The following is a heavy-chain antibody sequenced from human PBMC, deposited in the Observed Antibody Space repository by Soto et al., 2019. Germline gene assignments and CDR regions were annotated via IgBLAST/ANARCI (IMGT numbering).Heavy chain of an antibody. CDR1: GFTFSNYG. J-gene: IGHJ6*02. CDR3: ASDLVGASDSYGLDV. Sequence: GGSLRLSCAASGFTFSNYGMHWVRQAPGKGLEWVAIIWHDGNNKYYADPVRGRFIISRDNSKNRLYLQMNSLRAEDTAVYYCASDLVGASDSYGLDVWGQGTPVTVSS. V-gene: IGHV3-33*01. CDR2: IWHDGNNK. D-gene: IGHD1-26*01.